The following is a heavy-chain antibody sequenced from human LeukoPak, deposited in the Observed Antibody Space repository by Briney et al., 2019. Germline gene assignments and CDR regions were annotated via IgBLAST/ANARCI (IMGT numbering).Heavy chain of an antibody. Sequence: PSETLSLTCTVSGGSISSYYWSWIRQPPGKGLEWIGYIYYSGSTNYNPSLKSRVTISVDTSKNQFSLKLSSVTAADTAVYYCARGVHYYGSGSLSPSLDWGQGTLVTLSS. J-gene: IGHJ4*02. V-gene: IGHV4-59*08. CDR3: ARGVHYYGSGSLSPSLD. CDR2: IYYSGST. CDR1: GGSISSYY. D-gene: IGHD3-10*01.